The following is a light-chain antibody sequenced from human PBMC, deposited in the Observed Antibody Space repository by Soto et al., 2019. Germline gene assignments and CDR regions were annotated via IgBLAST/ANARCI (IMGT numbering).Light chain of an antibody. CDR3: SSYTRIKPLL. V-gene: IGLV2-14*01. Sequence: QSALTQPASVSGSPGQSITISCTGTSRDVGGYNYVSWYQQHPGKAPKLMIHEISTPPSGVSQPFSGSKSGVTASPTISALQAEDEADYFCSSYTRIKPLLFGGGTKLTVL. CDR1: SRDVGGYNY. J-gene: IGLJ2*01. CDR2: EIS.